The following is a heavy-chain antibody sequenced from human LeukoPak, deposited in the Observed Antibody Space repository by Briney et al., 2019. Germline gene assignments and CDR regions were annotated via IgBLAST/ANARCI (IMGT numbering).Heavy chain of an antibody. CDR2: ISYDGSNK. V-gene: IGHV3-30*18. CDR3: AKVLRGYDILTGSYFDY. CDR1: GFTLSSYA. D-gene: IGHD3-9*01. Sequence: GGSLRLSCAASGFTLSSYAMSWVRQAPGKGLEWVAVISYDGSNKYYADSVKGRFTISRDNSKNTLYLQMNSLRAEDTAVYYCAKVLRGYDILTGSYFDYWGQGTLVTVSS. J-gene: IGHJ4*02.